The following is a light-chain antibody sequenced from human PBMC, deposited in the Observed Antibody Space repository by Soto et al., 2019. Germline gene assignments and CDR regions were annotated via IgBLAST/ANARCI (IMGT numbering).Light chain of an antibody. Sequence: DIQMTQSPSSLSASVGDRVTITCRASQSISSYLNWYQQKPGKAPKLLIYAASSLQSGVPSRFSGSGSGTDFTLTISSLQTEDFPTYYCPQSYSTPRTFGQGTKVEIK. J-gene: IGKJ1*01. CDR3: PQSYSTPRT. CDR2: AAS. V-gene: IGKV1-39*01. CDR1: QSISSY.